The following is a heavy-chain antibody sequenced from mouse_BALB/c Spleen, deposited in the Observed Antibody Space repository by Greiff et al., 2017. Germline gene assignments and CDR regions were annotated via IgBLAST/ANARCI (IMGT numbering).Heavy chain of an antibody. CDR3: ARPYYGSSYWYFDV. J-gene: IGHJ1*01. Sequence: QVQLQQSGAELARPGASVKLSCKASGYTFTSYWMQWVKQRPGQGLEWIGAIYPGDGDTRYTQKFKGKATLTADKSSSTAYMQLSSLASEDSAVYYCARPYYGSSYWYFDVWGAGTTVTVSS. CDR1: GYTFTSYW. V-gene: IGHV1-87*01. D-gene: IGHD1-1*01. CDR2: IYPGDGDT.